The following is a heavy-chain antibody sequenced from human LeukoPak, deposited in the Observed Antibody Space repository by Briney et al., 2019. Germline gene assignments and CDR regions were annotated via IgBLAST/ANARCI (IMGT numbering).Heavy chain of an antibody. J-gene: IGHJ4*02. CDR3: TARNFDY. CDR1: GLPFTSSA. CDR2: IKSKTDGGTT. V-gene: IGHV3-15*01. Sequence: GGPRSFSCPPPGLPFTSSAMNWVGKAQGKGLEWVGRIKSKTDGGTTDYAAPVKGRFTISRDDSKNTLYLQMNSLKTEDTAAYYCTARNFDYWGQGTLVTVSS.